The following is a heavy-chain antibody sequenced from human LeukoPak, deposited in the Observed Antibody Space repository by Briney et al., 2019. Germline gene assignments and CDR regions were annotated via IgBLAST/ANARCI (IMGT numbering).Heavy chain of an antibody. D-gene: IGHD4-17*01. CDR3: AREGDYGDYSKSFYYMDV. J-gene: IGHJ6*03. V-gene: IGHV4-4*07. Sequence: ASETLSLTCTVSGGYIGSYYWSWIRQPAGKGLEWIGRIYTSENTDYNPSLKSRVTMSVDMSTSQFSLRLTSVTAADTAVYYCAREGDYGDYSKSFYYMDVWGKGTTVTVSS. CDR2: IYTSENT. CDR1: GGYIGSYY.